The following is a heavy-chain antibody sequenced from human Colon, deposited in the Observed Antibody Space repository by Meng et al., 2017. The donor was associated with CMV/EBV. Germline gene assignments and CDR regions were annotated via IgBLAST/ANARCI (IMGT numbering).Heavy chain of an antibody. V-gene: IGHV4-39*07. D-gene: IGHD1-14*01. CDR1: GGSISSSSYY. Sequence: CTVSGGSISSSSYYWGWIRQPPGKGLEWIGSIYYSGSTYYNPSLKSRVTISVDTSKNQFSLKLSSVTAADTAVYYCAREGRYGPFDYWGQGTLVTVSS. CDR2: IYYSGST. CDR3: AREGRYGPFDY. J-gene: IGHJ4*02.